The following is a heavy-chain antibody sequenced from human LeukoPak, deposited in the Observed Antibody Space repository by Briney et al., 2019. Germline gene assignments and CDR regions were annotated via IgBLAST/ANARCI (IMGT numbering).Heavy chain of an antibody. V-gene: IGHV1-69*06. CDR2: IIPIFGTA. CDR1: GYTFTNYA. J-gene: IGHJ4*02. CDR3: ARGVSRDGYNYDRGYFDY. Sequence: SVKVSCKASGYTFTNYAVNWVRQAPGQGLEWMGGIIPIFGTANYAQKFQGRVTITADKSTSTAYMELSSLRSEDTAVYYCARGVSRDGYNYDRGYFDYWGQGTLVTVSS. D-gene: IGHD5-24*01.